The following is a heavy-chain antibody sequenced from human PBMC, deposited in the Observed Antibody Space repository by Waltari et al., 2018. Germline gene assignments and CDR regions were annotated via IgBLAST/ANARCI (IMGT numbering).Heavy chain of an antibody. CDR3: ARLFNHYIDV. J-gene: IGHJ6*03. V-gene: IGHV4-39*01. Sequence: SGPGLVTSSETLSLICSVSGGSISTNNFYWGWIRQTPGKGLEWIGSVHYTGNPYYNPPLKHRVTISVDSSKNEFSLRLRSVTASDTAVYYCARLFNHYIDVWGRGTAVTVSS. CDR1: GGSISTNNFY. CDR2: VHYTGNP.